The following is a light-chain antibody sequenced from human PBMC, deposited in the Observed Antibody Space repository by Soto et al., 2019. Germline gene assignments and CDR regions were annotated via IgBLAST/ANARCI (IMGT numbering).Light chain of an antibody. CDR2: GAS. CDR3: QQYAASPRT. Sequence: EVVLTQSPGTLSLSPRERATLSCRASQSVSNNYLAWYQHKPGQAPRLLIYGASNRAPGIPDRFSGSGSGPEVTLTISRLEPEDFAVYYCQQYAASPRTFGQGTLVEVK. J-gene: IGKJ1*01. V-gene: IGKV3-20*01. CDR1: QSVSNNY.